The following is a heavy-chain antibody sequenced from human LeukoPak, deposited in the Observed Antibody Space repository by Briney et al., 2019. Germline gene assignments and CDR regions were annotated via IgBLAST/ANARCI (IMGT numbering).Heavy chain of an antibody. CDR1: GGSISSYY. Sequence: NPSETLSLTCTVSGGSISSYYWSWIRQPPGKGLEWIGYIYYSGSTNYNPSLKSRVTISVDTSKNQLSLKLSSVTAADTAVYYCARHGGFGDLELPGGGMDVWGQGTTVTVSS. J-gene: IGHJ6*02. CDR3: ARHGGFGDLELPGGGMDV. V-gene: IGHV4-59*08. CDR2: IYYSGST. D-gene: IGHD3-10*01.